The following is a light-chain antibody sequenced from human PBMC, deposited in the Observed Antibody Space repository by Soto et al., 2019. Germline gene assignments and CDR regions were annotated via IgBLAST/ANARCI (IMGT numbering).Light chain of an antibody. Sequence: QLVLTQSPSASASLGASVKLTCTLSSGHSSYAIAWHQQQPEKGPRYLMKLNSDGSHSKGDGIPDRFSGSSSGAERYLTISSLQSEDEADYYCQTWGTGIHVVFGGGIKVTVL. CDR2: LNSDGSH. CDR3: QTWGTGIHVV. CDR1: SGHSSYA. V-gene: IGLV4-69*01. J-gene: IGLJ2*01.